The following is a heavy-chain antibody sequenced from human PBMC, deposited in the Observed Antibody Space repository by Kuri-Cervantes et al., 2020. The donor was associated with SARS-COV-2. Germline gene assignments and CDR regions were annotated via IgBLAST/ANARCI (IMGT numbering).Heavy chain of an antibody. CDR3: ARGYEARYSSSWYLDY. J-gene: IGHJ4*02. D-gene: IGHD6-13*01. V-gene: IGHV3-53*01. CDR2: IYGGSST. Sequence: GESLKISCAASGFTVSSNYMSWVRQAPGKGLEWVSIIYGGSSTYYADSVKGRFTISRDNSKNTLYLQMNSLRAEDTAVYYCARGYEARYSSSWYLDYWGQGTLVTVSS. CDR1: GFTVSSNY.